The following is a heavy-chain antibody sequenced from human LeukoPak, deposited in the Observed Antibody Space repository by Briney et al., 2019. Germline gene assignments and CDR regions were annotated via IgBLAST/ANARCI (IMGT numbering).Heavy chain of an antibody. CDR1: GYTFTSYG. D-gene: IGHD3-9*01. Sequence: GASVKVSCNAAGYTFTSYGISWVRHAPGQWLERMVWISAYNGNTNYAQKLQGRVTMTTHTSTSTAYMELRSLRSDDTVFFFKQKTAYDILTGYYSTDYWGQGTLVTVSS. CDR2: ISAYNGNT. V-gene: IGHV1-18*01. CDR3: QKTAYDILTGYYSTDY. J-gene: IGHJ4*02.